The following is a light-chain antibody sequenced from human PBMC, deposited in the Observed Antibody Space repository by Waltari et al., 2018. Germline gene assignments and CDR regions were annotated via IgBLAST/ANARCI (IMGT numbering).Light chain of an antibody. J-gene: IGKJ1*01. CDR2: WAS. Sequence: DIVMTQSPDSLAVSLGERATINCKSSQSVLYNSNDKNYLAWYQQKPGQPPKLLICWASTREAGVPDRFSGSGSGTDFTLTSSSLQAEDVAVYYCQQYYRSRTFGQGTKVEIK. V-gene: IGKV4-1*01. CDR1: QSVLYNSNDKNY. CDR3: QQYYRSRT.